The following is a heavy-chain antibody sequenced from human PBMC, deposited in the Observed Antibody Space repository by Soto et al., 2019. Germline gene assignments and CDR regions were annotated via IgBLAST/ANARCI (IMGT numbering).Heavy chain of an antibody. CDR3: AIGDYGGGDY. CDR1: GGSVSSGNY. V-gene: IGHV4-4*02. Sequence: SETLSLTCTVSGGSVSSGNYYWSWVRQPPGKGLEWIGEIYHSGSTNYNPSLKSRVTISVDKSKNQFSLKLSSVTAADTAVYYCAIGDYGGGDYWGQGTLVTVSS. J-gene: IGHJ4*02. D-gene: IGHD4-17*01. CDR2: IYHSGST.